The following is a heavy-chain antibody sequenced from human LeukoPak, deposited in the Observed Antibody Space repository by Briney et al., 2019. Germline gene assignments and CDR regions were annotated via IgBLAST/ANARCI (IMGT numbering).Heavy chain of an antibody. D-gene: IGHD5-24*01. CDR3: AKTRDLTGLGLEF. J-gene: IGHJ4*02. V-gene: IGHV4-39*01. CDR2: IYYSGST. CDR1: GGSMISGCYY. Sequence: SETLSLTCTVCGGSMISGCYYWGWIRQPPGKGLEWIGSIYYSGSTYYNPPLKSRVTISVDTSKNQFSLKLSSVTAADIATYYCAKTRDLTGLGLEFWGEGTLVTVSS.